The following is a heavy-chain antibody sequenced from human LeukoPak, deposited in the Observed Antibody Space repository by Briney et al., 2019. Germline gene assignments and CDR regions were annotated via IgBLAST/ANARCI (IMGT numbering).Heavy chain of an antibody. Sequence: ASVKVSCKASGYTFTSYYMHWVRQAPGQGLEWMGIINPSGGSTSYAQKFQGRVTMTRDMSTSTVYMELSSLRSEDTAVYYCARAPGDGDYVGAFDIWGQGTTVTVSS. D-gene: IGHD4-17*01. J-gene: IGHJ3*02. CDR3: ARAPGDGDYVGAFDI. CDR1: GYTFTSYY. CDR2: INPSGGST. V-gene: IGHV1-46*01.